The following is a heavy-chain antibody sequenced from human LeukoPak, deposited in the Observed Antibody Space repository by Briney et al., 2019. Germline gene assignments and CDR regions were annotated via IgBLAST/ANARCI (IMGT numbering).Heavy chain of an antibody. J-gene: IGHJ6*01. CDR2: ISGSGGST. V-gene: IGHV3-23*01. CDR1: GFTFSSYA. Sequence: GGSLRLSCAASGFTFSSYAMSWVRQAPGKGLEWVSAISGSGGSTYYADSVKGRFTISRDNSKNTLYLQMNSLRAEDTAVYYCAKDSNYDSSGYYYNYYYYCMDVWGQGTTVTVSS. D-gene: IGHD3-22*01. CDR3: AKDSNYDSSGYYYNYYYYCMDV.